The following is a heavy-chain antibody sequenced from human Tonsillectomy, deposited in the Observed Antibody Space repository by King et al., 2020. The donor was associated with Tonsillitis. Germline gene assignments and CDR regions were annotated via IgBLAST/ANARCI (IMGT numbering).Heavy chain of an antibody. D-gene: IGHD3-22*01. CDR1: GFTFSNYN. V-gene: IGHV3-48*02. CDR3: VRDYYDISGYYGGDS. J-gene: IGHJ4*02. CDR2: ISSSSSTI. Sequence: VQLVESGGGLVQPGGSMRLSCAASGFTFSNYNINWVRQAPGKGLEWVSYISSSSSTIYYADSVKGRFTISRDNPKNSLYLQMNSLRDEDTAVYFCVRDYYDISGYYGGDSWGQGTLVTVSA.